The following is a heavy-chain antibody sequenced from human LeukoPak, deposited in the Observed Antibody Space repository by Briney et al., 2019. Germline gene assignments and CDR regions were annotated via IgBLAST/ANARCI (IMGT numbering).Heavy chain of an antibody. Sequence: GASEKVSCKVSGYTRTELSMHWVRQAAGKGLEWMGGFDPEDGETIYAQKFQGRVTMTEDTSTDTAYMELSSLRSEDTAVYYCATRASVGEYSSGWYFDYWGQGTLVTVSS. CDR2: FDPEDGET. CDR1: GYTRTELS. D-gene: IGHD6-25*01. J-gene: IGHJ4*02. V-gene: IGHV1-24*01. CDR3: ATRASVGEYSSGWYFDY.